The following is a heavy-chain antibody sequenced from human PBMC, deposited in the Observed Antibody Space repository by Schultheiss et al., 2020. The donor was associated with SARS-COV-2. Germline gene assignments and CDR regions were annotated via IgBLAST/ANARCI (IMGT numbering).Heavy chain of an antibody. CDR2: IIPIFGTA. CDR3: ARDRRGFLEWLDYYYGMDV. J-gene: IGHJ6*02. Sequence: SVKVSCKASGYTFTGYYMHWVRQAPGQGLEWMGGIIPIFGTANYAQKFQGRVTITADESTSTAYMELSSLRSEDTAVYYCARDRRGFLEWLDYYYGMDVWGQGTTVTVSS. D-gene: IGHD3-3*01. CDR1: GYTFTGYY. V-gene: IGHV1-69*13.